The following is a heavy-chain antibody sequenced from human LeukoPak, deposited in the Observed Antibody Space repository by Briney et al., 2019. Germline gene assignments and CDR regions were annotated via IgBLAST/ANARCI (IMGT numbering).Heavy chain of an antibody. CDR2: IYSGGST. J-gene: IGHJ3*02. CDR3: ARDSSGYRDAFDI. V-gene: IGHV3-53*01. D-gene: IGHD3-22*01. Sequence: PGGSLRLSCAASGFTVSSNYMSWVRQAPGKGLEWVSVIYSGGSTYYADSVKGRFTISRGNSKNTLYLQMNSLRAEDTAVYYCARDSSGYRDAFDIWGQGTMVTVSS. CDR1: GFTVSSNY.